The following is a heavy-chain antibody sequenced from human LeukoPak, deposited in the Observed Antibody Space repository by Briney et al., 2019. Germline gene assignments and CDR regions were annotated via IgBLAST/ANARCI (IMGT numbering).Heavy chain of an antibody. V-gene: IGHV4-59*01. CDR2: IYYSGST. CDR1: GGSISIYY. Sequence: SETLSLTCTVSGGSISIYYWSWIRQPPGKGLEWIGYIYYSGSTNYNPSLKSRVTISVDTSKNQFSLKLSSVTAADTAVYYCARCPRNYDSSGYYYVPFAFDIWGQGTMVTVSS. J-gene: IGHJ3*02. D-gene: IGHD3-22*01. CDR3: ARCPRNYDSSGYYYVPFAFDI.